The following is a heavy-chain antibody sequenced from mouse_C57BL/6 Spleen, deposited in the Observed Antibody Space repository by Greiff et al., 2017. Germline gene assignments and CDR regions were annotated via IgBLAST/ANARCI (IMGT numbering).Heavy chain of an antibody. CDR3: ARGDYGSRYAY. CDR2: ISSGSSTI. V-gene: IGHV5-17*01. D-gene: IGHD1-1*01. CDR1: GFTFSDYG. J-gene: IGHJ2*01. Sequence: EVNVVESGGGLVKTGGSLKLSCAASGFTFSDYGMHWVRQAPEKGLEWVAYISSGSSTIYYADTVKGRFTISRDNAKNTLFLQMTSLGSEDTAMYYCARGDYGSRYAYWGQGTTLTVSS.